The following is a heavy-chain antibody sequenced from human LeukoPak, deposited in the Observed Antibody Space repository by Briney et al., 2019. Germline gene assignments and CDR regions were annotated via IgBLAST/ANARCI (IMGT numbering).Heavy chain of an antibody. CDR2: IYTSGST. V-gene: IGHV4-4*07. D-gene: IGHD3-9*01. CDR1: GGSISSYY. Sequence: SETLSLTCTVSGGSISSYYWSWIRQPAGKGLEWVGRIYTSGSTNYNPSLKSRVTMSVDTSKNQFSLKLSSVTAADTAVYYCARESLRYLDWSPTNWFDPWGQGTLVTVSS. J-gene: IGHJ5*02. CDR3: ARESLRYLDWSPTNWFDP.